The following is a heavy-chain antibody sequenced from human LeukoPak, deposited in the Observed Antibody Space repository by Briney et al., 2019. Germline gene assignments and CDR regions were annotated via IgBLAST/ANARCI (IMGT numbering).Heavy chain of an antibody. CDR2: IIPIFGTA. CDR1: GGTFSSYA. Sequence: SVKVSCKASGGTFSSYAISWVRQAPGQGLEWMGGIIPIFGTANYAQKFQGRVTITTDESTSTAYMELSSLRSEDTAVYYCARGPDYYYYMDVWGKGTTVTVSS. CDR3: ARGPDYYYYMDV. J-gene: IGHJ6*03. V-gene: IGHV1-69*05.